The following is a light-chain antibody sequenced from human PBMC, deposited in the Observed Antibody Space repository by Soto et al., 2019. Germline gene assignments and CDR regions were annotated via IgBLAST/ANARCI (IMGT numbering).Light chain of an antibody. V-gene: IGKV1-5*03. CDR1: QSISSW. CDR3: QQYNTYRA. J-gene: IGKJ1*01. Sequence: DIQMTQSPSTLSASVGDRVTITCRASQSISSWLAWYQQKPGKAPKLLINKASSLESGVPSRFSGSGSGTEFTLTISSLRPDDFATYYCQQYNTYRAFGQGTKVDIK. CDR2: KAS.